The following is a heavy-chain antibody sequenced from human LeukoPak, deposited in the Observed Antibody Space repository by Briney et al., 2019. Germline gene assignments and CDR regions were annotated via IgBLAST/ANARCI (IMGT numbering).Heavy chain of an antibody. J-gene: IGHJ4*02. Sequence: ASVKVSCKASGGTFSSYAISWVRQAPGQGLEWMGGIIPIFGTANYAQKFQGRVTITADESTSTAYMELSSLRSEDTAVYYCAREKERVHYYDSSGPLEYWGQGTLVTVSS. CDR1: GGTFSSYA. D-gene: IGHD3-22*01. CDR2: IIPIFGTA. V-gene: IGHV1-69*13. CDR3: AREKERVHYYDSSGPLEY.